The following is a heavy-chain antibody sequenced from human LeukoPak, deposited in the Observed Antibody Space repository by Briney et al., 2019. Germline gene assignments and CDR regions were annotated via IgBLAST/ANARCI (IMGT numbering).Heavy chain of an antibody. CDR2: IYPGDSDT. V-gene: IGHV5-51*01. J-gene: IGHJ4*02. Sequence: GESLQISCQGSGYSFTSYWIGWVRQIPGKGLAWMGIIYPGDSDTRYSPSFQGQVTISADKSISTAYLQWSSLKASDTAMYYCARRLDSSGYSTFDYWGQGTLVTVSS. CDR3: ARRLDSSGYSTFDY. D-gene: IGHD3-22*01. CDR1: GYSFTSYW.